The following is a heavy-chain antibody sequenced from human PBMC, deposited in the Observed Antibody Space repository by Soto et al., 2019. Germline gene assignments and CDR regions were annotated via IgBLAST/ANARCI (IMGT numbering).Heavy chain of an antibody. CDR2: ILQSGSGT. CDR1: GFTFNNYA. Sequence: PGGSLRLSCAASGFTFNNYAMTWVRQAPGKGLEWVSTILQSGSGTFYADSLRGRFIISRDNAKNSLYLQMTSLRAEDTAVYYCAGGNALDVWGQGTTVTVSS. J-gene: IGHJ6*02. V-gene: IGHV3-21*01. CDR3: AGGNALDV.